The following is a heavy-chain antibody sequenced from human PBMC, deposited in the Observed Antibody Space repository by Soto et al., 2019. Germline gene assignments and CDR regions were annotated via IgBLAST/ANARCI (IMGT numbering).Heavy chain of an antibody. CDR2: ISNDENIK. J-gene: IGHJ4*02. Sequence: SGGSLRLSCVASGFNFGNFGMYWVRQAPGKGLEWLTVISNDENIKQDSVRGRFAIARDNSKNTLYLHLTSLRAEDTAIYYCARGLRGVLDYWGQGTLVTVSS. D-gene: IGHD5-12*01. V-gene: IGHV3-33*01. CDR1: GFNFGNFG. CDR3: ARGLRGVLDY.